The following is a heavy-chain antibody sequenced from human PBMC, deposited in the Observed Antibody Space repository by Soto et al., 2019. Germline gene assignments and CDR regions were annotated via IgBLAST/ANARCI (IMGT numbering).Heavy chain of an antibody. D-gene: IGHD3-22*01. V-gene: IGHV1-18*04. CDR2: ISAYNGNT. Sequence: GASVKVSCKASGYTFTSYGISWVRQAPGQGLEWMGWISAYNGNTNYAQKLQGRVTMTTDTSTSTAYMELRSLRSEATVLYFCARCGSGYSLKVAFESWRQVTMVTFSS. CDR1: GYTFTSYG. J-gene: IGHJ3*02. CDR3: ARCGSGYSLKVAFES.